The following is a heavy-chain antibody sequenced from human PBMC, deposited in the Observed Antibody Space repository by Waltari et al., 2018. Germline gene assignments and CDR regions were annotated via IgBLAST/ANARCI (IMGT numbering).Heavy chain of an antibody. D-gene: IGHD3-3*01. CDR2: MNPNGGNT. CDR1: GYTFTSYD. J-gene: IGHJ5*02. CDR3: ARAMGDFWSGYYHNWFDP. Sequence: QVQLVQSGAEVKKPGASVKVSCKASGYTFTSYDINWVRQATGHGLEWMGWMNPNGGNTGYAQKFQGRVTMTRNTSISTAYMELSSLRSEDTAVYYCARAMGDFWSGYYHNWFDPWGQGTLVTVSS. V-gene: IGHV1-8*01.